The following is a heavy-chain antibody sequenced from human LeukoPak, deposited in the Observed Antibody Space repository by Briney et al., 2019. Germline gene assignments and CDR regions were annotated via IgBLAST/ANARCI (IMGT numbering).Heavy chain of an antibody. J-gene: IGHJ4*02. D-gene: IGHD3-16*01. CDR3: ARDLRASSRFFDY. CDR2: IGGSSSYI. V-gene: IGHV3-21*01. CDR1: GFSFSTHT. Sequence: PGGSLRLSCAASGFSFSTHTMSWVRQAPGKGLEWVSCIGGSSSYIYYADSVKGRFTISGDNAKNSLYLQMNSLGAEDTAVYFCARDLRASSRFFDYWGQGTLVTVSS.